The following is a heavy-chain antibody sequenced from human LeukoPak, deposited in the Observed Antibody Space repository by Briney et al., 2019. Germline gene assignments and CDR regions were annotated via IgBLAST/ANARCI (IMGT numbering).Heavy chain of an antibody. V-gene: IGHV6-1*03. CDR2: TYYRSCYN. CDR1: GDSVSSNSA. D-gene: IGHD3-22*01. J-gene: IGHJ4*02. CDR3: ARPCRSSCPDSGGCLDY. Sequence: SQTLSLTCAISGDSVSSNSAWNWIRLSPSRGLEWLGRTYYRSCYNDYALSVKSCIVINPETSKSQFCLQLNSVTPEDTAMFSCARPCRSSCPDSGGCLDYWGQGTLLTVSS.